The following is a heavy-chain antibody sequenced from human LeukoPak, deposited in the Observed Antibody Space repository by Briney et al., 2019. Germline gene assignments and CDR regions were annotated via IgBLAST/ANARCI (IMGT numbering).Heavy chain of an antibody. J-gene: IGHJ5*02. V-gene: IGHV4-59*03. CDR3: VKRTDWGNWFDP. Sequence: PSETLSLTCTVSGGSISSYYWSWIRQPPGKGLEWIGYVSYSGSTKYNPSLKSRVTISLDKSENQLSLKLSSVTAADTAVYYCVKRTDWGNWFDPWGQGTLVTVSS. CDR2: VSYSGST. D-gene: IGHD7-27*01. CDR1: GGSISSYY.